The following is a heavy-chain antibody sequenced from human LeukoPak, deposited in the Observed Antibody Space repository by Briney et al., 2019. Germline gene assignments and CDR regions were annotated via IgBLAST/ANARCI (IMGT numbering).Heavy chain of an antibody. V-gene: IGHV3-74*01. Sequence: GGSLRLSCAASGFTFSSYWMHWVRQAPGKGLMWVSRINSDGSGTTYADSVKGRFTISRNNPKNSLYLQMNSLRAEDTAVYYCARNRGDPSYFDYWGQGTLVTVSS. J-gene: IGHJ4*02. D-gene: IGHD4-17*01. CDR1: GFTFSSYW. CDR2: INSDGSGT. CDR3: ARNRGDPSYFDY.